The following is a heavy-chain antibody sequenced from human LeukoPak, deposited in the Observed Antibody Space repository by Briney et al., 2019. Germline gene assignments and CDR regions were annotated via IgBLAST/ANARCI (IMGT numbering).Heavy chain of an antibody. Sequence: PGGSLRLSCVASGFTFNNYAMTWVRQAPGKGLEWVSLISRDGGAANYADSVQGRFTISRDNSKNTVSLRMDSLRAEDTALYYCAKSADLFYFDHWGQGTLVTVSS. V-gene: IGHV3-23*01. CDR2: ISRDGGAA. CDR3: AKSADLFYFDH. CDR1: GFTFNNYA. D-gene: IGHD2-2*01. J-gene: IGHJ4*02.